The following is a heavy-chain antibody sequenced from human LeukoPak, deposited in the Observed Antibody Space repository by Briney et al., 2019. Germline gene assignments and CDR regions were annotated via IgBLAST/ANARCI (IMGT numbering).Heavy chain of an antibody. J-gene: IGHJ3*02. V-gene: IGHV1-46*03. Sequence: ASVKVSCNASGYTFTSYYMHWVRQPPGQGLEWMGIINPSGGSTSYAQKFQGRVTMTRDTSTSTVYMELSSLRSEDTAVYYCARGIECSSTSCYSDAFDIWGQGTMVTVSS. CDR3: ARGIECSSTSCYSDAFDI. D-gene: IGHD2-2*01. CDR1: GYTFTSYY. CDR2: INPSGGST.